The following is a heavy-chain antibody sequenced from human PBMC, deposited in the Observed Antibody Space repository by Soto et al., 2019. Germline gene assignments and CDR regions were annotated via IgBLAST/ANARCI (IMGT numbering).Heavy chain of an antibody. V-gene: IGHV4-39*01. Sequence: SETLSLTCTVSGGSISSSSYYWGWIRQPPGRGLEWIGSIYYSGSTYYNPSLKSRVTISVDTSKNQFSLKLSSVTAAGTAVYYCARRPGRRAMGQLDYWGQGTLVTVSS. CDR3: ARRPGRRAMGQLDY. D-gene: IGHD5-18*01. CDR2: IYYSGST. J-gene: IGHJ4*02. CDR1: GGSISSSSYY.